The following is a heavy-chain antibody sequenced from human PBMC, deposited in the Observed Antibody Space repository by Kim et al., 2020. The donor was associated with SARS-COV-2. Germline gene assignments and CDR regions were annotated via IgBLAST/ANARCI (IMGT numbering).Heavy chain of an antibody. D-gene: IGHD2-2*01. J-gene: IGHJ6*02. Sequence: GSLRLSCAASGFTFSSYSMNWVRQASGKGLEWVSYISSSSSTIYYADSVKGRFTISRDNAKNSLYLQMNSLRDEDTAVYYCASFLGYCSSTSCYGPPDGLNYYYYGMDVWGQGTTVTVSS. CDR3: ASFLGYCSSTSCYGPPDGLNYYYYGMDV. V-gene: IGHV3-48*02. CDR1: GFTFSSYS. CDR2: ISSSSSTI.